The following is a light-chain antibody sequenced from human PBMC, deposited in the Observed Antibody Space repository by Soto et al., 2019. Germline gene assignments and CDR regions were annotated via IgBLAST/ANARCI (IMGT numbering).Light chain of an antibody. Sequence: EIVLTQSPGTLSLSPGERATLSCRASQSVTSSYLAWYQQKPGQAPRLLIHGASNRATGIPDRFSGSGSATDFTLTITRLEPEDFAVYYCQQYGSPGTFGPGTKVDIK. CDR2: GAS. CDR1: QSVTSSY. CDR3: QQYGSPGT. V-gene: IGKV3-20*01. J-gene: IGKJ3*01.